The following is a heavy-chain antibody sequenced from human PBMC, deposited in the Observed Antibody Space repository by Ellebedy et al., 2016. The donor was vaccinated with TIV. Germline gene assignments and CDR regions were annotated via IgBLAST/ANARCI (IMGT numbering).Heavy chain of an antibody. CDR1: GFTFSHYW. CDR2: IYNDGSST. V-gene: IGHV3-74*01. Sequence: GESLKISCAASGFTFSHYWLHWVRQAPGTGLVWVSRIYNDGSSTSYADSVKGRFTISRDNPKNTVYLQMNTLRVEDTSVYYCVRDGSYDYGDYWGQGTVVTVSS. D-gene: IGHD3-16*01. CDR3: VRDGSYDYGDY. J-gene: IGHJ4*02.